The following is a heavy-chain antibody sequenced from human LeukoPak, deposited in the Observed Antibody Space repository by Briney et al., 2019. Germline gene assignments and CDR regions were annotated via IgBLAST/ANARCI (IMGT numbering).Heavy chain of an antibody. D-gene: IGHD3-9*01. CDR3: ARKGYYGILTGYYTS. J-gene: IGHJ4*02. Sequence: VASVKVSCKASGGTFSSYAISWVRQAPGQGLEWMGGIIPIFGTANYAQKFQGRVTITADKSTSTAYMERSSLRSEDTAVYYCARKGYYGILTGYYTSWGQGTLVTVSS. V-gene: IGHV1-69*06. CDR1: GGTFSSYA. CDR2: IIPIFGTA.